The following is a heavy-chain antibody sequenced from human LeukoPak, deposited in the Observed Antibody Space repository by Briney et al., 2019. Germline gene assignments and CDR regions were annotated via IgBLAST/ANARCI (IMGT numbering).Heavy chain of an antibody. CDR1: GGTFSSYA. CDR3: ARGKTYDFWSGSFDY. Sequence: AASVKVSCKASGGTFSSYAISWVRQAPGQGLEWMGGIIPIFGTANYAQKFQGRVTITTDESTSTAYMELSSLRSEDTAVYYCARGKTYDFWSGSFDYWGQGTLVTVSS. J-gene: IGHJ4*02. V-gene: IGHV1-69*05. D-gene: IGHD3-3*01. CDR2: IIPIFGTA.